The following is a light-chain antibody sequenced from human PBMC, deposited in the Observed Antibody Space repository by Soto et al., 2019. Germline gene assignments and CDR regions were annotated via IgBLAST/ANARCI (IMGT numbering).Light chain of an antibody. CDR1: QSVSSSH. Sequence: EIVLTQSPGTLSLSPGQRATLSSRASQSVSSSHLAWYQQKPGQAPRHLIYGASSKATGIPDRFSGSGSGTDFSITITRLEAEDFALYYCQQYGSSPTLTFGQGTKGEIK. CDR2: GAS. J-gene: IGKJ1*01. CDR3: QQYGSSPTLT. V-gene: IGKV3-20*01.